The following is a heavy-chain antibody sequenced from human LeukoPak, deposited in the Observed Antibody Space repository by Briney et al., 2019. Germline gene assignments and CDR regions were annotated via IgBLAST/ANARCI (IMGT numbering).Heavy chain of an antibody. CDR2: INTFHGNT. V-gene: IGHV1-18*01. Sequence: ASVKVSCKASGYPFISYGINWVRQAPGQGLEWMGWINTFHGNTNYAQKHQGRVTMTIDTSTSTAYMELRGLRSDDTALYYCATSDSGRSWDWFAPWGQGTLVTVSS. D-gene: IGHD3-10*01. J-gene: IGHJ5*02. CDR1: GYPFISYG. CDR3: ATSDSGRSWDWFAP.